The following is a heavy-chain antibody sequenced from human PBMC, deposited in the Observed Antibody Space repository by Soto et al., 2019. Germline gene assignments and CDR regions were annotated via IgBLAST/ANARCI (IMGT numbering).Heavy chain of an antibody. Sequence: EVQLLESGGGLVQPGGSLRLSCAASGFTFSSYAMSWVRQAPGKGLEWVSAISGSGGSTYYADSVKGRFTISRDNSKNTLFLQKKSLGAEDPDVFYCAKRFPGGGGYDLFPDAFDIWGQGTMVTVSS. CDR1: GFTFSSYA. J-gene: IGHJ3*02. D-gene: IGHD5-12*01. V-gene: IGHV3-23*01. CDR3: AKRFPGGGGYDLFPDAFDI. CDR2: ISGSGGST.